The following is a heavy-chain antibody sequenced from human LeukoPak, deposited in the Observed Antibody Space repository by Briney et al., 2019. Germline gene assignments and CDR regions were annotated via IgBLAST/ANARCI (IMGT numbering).Heavy chain of an antibody. V-gene: IGHV3-23*01. J-gene: IGHJ3*01. D-gene: IGHD4-17*01. CDR3: GRDPTGDYVGAFEF. CDR1: GFPFSDYA. CDR2: IKGSGGGS. Sequence: HPGGSLRLSCEASGFPFSDYAMTWVRQAPGKGLEWVSSIKGSGGGSSYADSVKGRFTMTRDNSKSTLYLQMNSLRAGDTAAYFCGRDPTGDYVGAFEFWGQGTLATVSS.